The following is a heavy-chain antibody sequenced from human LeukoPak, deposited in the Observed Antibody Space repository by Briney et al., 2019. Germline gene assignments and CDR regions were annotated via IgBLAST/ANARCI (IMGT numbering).Heavy chain of an antibody. Sequence: ASVKVSCKASGYTFTDYYIHWVRQAPGQGLEWMGWINPNSGGTNYAQDFQGRVTMTRDTSISTAYMELSRLTSDDTAVYYCARPRTYYYDSSGYPDAFDIWGQGTMLTVSS. CDR3: ARPRTYYYDSSGYPDAFDI. V-gene: IGHV1-2*02. D-gene: IGHD3-22*01. J-gene: IGHJ3*02. CDR2: INPNSGGT. CDR1: GYTFTDYY.